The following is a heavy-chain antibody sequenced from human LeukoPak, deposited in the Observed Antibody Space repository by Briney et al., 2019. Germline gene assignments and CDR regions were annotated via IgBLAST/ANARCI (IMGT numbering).Heavy chain of an antibody. CDR3: ARGPSRRAYFDY. Sequence: PGRSLRLSCAASGFTFSSYAMHWVRQAPGKELEWVAVISYDGSNKYYADSVKGRFTISRNNSKNTLYLQMNSLRAEDTAVYYCARGPSRRAYFDYWGQGTLVTVSS. CDR1: GFTFSSYA. CDR2: ISYDGSNK. J-gene: IGHJ4*02. V-gene: IGHV3-30-3*01.